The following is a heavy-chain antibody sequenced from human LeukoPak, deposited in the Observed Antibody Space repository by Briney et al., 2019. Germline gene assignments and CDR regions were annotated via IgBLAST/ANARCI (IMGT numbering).Heavy chain of an antibody. Sequence: GASVKVSCKASGYTFTSYYMHWVRQAPGQGLEWMGWINPNSGGTNYAQKFQGRVTMTRDTSISTAYTELSRLRSDDTAVYYCARDSGERGSGSYLIAYWGQGTLVTVSS. D-gene: IGHD3-10*01. CDR3: ARDSGERGSGSYLIAY. V-gene: IGHV1-2*02. CDR1: GYTFTSYY. CDR2: INPNSGGT. J-gene: IGHJ4*02.